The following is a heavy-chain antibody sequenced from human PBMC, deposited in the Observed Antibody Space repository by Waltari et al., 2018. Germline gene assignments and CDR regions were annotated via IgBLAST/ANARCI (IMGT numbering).Heavy chain of an antibody. D-gene: IGHD6-13*01. J-gene: IGHJ3*02. CDR1: GFPFSSYN. CDR2: ISYSNRYI. CDR3: ARDEVGSTYAFDM. V-gene: IGHV3-21*02. Sequence: EVQLVESGGGLVKLGGSLRLSCAASGFPFSSYNMNWVRQAPGKGLEWVSFISYSNRYIYYADSVKGRFSISRDNAQSSLYLQMNSLRAEDTAVYYCARDEVGSTYAFDMWGQGTMVTVSS.